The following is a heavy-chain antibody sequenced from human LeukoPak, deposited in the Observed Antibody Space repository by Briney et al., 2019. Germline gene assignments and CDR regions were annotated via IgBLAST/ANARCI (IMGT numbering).Heavy chain of an antibody. CDR2: IKSKTDGGTT. D-gene: IGHD6-19*01. CDR3: TTRHSSGWYQVY. CDR1: GFTFSNAW. J-gene: IGHJ4*02. Sequence: GGSLRLSCAASGFTFSNAWMSWVRQAPGMGLEWVGRIKSKTDGGTTDYAAPVKGRFTISRDDSKNTLYLQMNSLKTEDTAVYYCTTRHSSGWYQVYWGQGTLVTVSS. V-gene: IGHV3-15*01.